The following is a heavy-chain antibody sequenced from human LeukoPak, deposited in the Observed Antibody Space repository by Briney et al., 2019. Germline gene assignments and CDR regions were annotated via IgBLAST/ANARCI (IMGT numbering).Heavy chain of an antibody. CDR1: GGTFSSYA. CDR2: IIPIFGTA. CDR3: ARETKSYSLDY. Sequence: ASVKVSCKASGGTFSSYAISWVRQAPGQGLEWMGGIIPIFGTANYAQKFQGRVTITADKSTSTAYMELSSLRSEDMAVYYCARETKSYSLDYWGQGTLVTVSS. D-gene: IGHD1-26*01. J-gene: IGHJ4*02. V-gene: IGHV1-69*06.